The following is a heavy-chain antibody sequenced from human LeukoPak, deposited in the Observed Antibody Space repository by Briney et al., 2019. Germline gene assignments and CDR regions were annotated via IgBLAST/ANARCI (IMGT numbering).Heavy chain of an antibody. D-gene: IGHD1-20*01. Sequence: PSETLSLTCAVYGGSFSGYYWTWIRQPPGKGLEWIGEINHSGSTNYNPSLKSRVTVSVDTSKNQFSLKLSSVTAADTAVYYCARGVNNWNVDVFDIWGQGTMVTVSS. J-gene: IGHJ3*02. V-gene: IGHV4-34*01. CDR3: ARGVNNWNVDVFDI. CDR2: INHSGST. CDR1: GGSFSGYY.